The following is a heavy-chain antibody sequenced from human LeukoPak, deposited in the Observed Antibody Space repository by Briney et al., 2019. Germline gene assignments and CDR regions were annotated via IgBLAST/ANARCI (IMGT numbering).Heavy chain of an antibody. V-gene: IGHV3-23*01. D-gene: IGHD3-10*01. CDR2: ISSSGAYI. CDR3: AKGNFVWFGELFPNPFDY. J-gene: IGHJ4*02. CDR1: GFTFSNYA. Sequence: GSLRLSCAASGFTFSNYAMNWVRQAPGKGLEWVSSISSSGAYIYYADSAKGRFTISRDNSKNTLHLQMNSLRAEDTAVYYCAKGNFVWFGELFPNPFDYWGQGTLVTVSS.